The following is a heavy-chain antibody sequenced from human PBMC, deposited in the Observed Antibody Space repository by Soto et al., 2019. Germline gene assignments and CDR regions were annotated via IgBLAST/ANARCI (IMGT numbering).Heavy chain of an antibody. J-gene: IGHJ4*02. Sequence: GGSLRLSCAASGFTFSSYAISWVRQAPGKGLEWVSLISGSGGTTDYADSVKGRFTISRDNSKNTLYLQMNSLRAEDTAVYYCAKVHGSGNYHNFPDYWGQGTLVTVSS. D-gene: IGHD3-10*01. CDR2: ISGSGGTT. V-gene: IGHV3-23*01. CDR1: GFTFSSYA. CDR3: AKVHGSGNYHNFPDY.